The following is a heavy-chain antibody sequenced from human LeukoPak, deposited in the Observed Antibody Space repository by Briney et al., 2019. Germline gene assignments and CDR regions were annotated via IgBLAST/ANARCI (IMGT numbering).Heavy chain of an antibody. CDR1: GFTFNSYW. CDR2: VQQEGSEK. Sequence: GGSLRLSCAASGFTFNSYWMSWARQAPGKGLEWVANVQQEGSEKYYLDSVKGRFTISRDNAKNSVYLQMNRLRAEDTAVYYCATTLNVATAGYFWGQGTLVIVSS. V-gene: IGHV3-7*01. CDR3: ATTLNVATAGYF. J-gene: IGHJ4*02. D-gene: IGHD5-12*01.